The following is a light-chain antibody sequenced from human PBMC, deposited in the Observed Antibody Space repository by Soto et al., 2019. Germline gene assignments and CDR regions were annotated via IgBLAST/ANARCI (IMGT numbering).Light chain of an antibody. V-gene: IGLV2-14*01. Sequence: QSALTQPASVSGSPGQSITISCTGTSSDVGGYNYVSWYQQYPGKAPKLMIYSVSSRPSGISNRFSGSKSGNTASLTISGLQADDEADYYCSSYTSSTTGVFGGGTKVTVL. CDR2: SVS. CDR3: SSYTSSTTGV. CDR1: SSDVGGYNY. J-gene: IGLJ2*01.